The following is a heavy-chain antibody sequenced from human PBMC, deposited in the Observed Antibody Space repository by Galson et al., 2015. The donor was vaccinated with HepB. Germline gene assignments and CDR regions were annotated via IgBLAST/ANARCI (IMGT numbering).Heavy chain of an antibody. J-gene: IGHJ4*02. CDR3: ARDGMTYGSTWSPY. V-gene: IGHV1-46*01. CDR1: GYTFTSYY. Sequence: SVKVSCKASGYTFTSYYMHWVRQAPGQGLEWMGIIDPSGGGTTYAQKFQGRVTMTRDTSTSTVYMELSSLRSEDTAVYYCARDGMTYGSTWSPYWGQGTLVTVSS. D-gene: IGHD6-13*01. CDR2: IDPSGGGT.